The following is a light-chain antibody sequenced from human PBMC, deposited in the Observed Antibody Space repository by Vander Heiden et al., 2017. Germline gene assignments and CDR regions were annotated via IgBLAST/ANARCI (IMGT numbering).Light chain of an antibody. Sequence: EIGFTHSPRTLSLSRGDSATLSCRASQSLGSRYSAWYPQMPGQAPRLVIHSASISVIAIPDTYTGRVSLTDLTLTVMSLVPEDFPVYYCLGEGASVYTFKQASKQG. CDR3: LGEGASVYT. CDR2: SAS. V-gene: IGKV3-20*01. J-gene: IGKJ2*01. CDR1: QSLGSRY.